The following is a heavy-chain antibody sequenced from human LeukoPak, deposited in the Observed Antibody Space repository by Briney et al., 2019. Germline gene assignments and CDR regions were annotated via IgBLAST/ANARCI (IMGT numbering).Heavy chain of an antibody. Sequence: SEALSLTCTVSGGSISSYYWSWIRQPPGKGLEWIGYIYYSGSTNYNPSLKSRVTISVDTSKNQFSLKLSSVTAADTAVYYCARALAGFDPWGQGTLVTVSS. J-gene: IGHJ5*02. CDR2: IYYSGST. CDR1: GGSISSYY. V-gene: IGHV4-59*01. CDR3: ARALAGFDP. D-gene: IGHD6-25*01.